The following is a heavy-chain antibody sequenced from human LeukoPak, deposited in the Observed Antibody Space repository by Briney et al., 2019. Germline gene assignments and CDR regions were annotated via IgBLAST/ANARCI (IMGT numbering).Heavy chain of an antibody. D-gene: IGHD6-19*01. CDR1: GGSISSYY. J-gene: IGHJ4*02. V-gene: IGHV4-59*01. Sequence: SETLSLTCTVSGGSISSYYWSWIRQPPGKGLEWVGDIYYSGSTNYNAALKKRVNISVDKYKHQFSLKLSSVTAADAAVYYCARGGIAVAGMLGYWGQGTLVTVSS. CDR2: IYYSGST. CDR3: ARGGIAVAGMLGY.